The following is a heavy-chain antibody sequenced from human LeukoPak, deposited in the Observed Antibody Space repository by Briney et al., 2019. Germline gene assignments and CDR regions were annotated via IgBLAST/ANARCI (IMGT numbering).Heavy chain of an antibody. Sequence: GGSPRLSCAASGFTVSSNYMSWVRQAPGKGLKWVSVIYSGGSTYYADSVKGRFTISRDNSKNTLYLQMNSLRAEDTAAYYCARVGVSGYAQYFQHWGQGTLVTVSS. CDR3: ARVGVSGYAQYFQH. J-gene: IGHJ1*01. V-gene: IGHV3-53*01. CDR1: GFTVSSNY. CDR2: IYSGGST. D-gene: IGHD3-3*01.